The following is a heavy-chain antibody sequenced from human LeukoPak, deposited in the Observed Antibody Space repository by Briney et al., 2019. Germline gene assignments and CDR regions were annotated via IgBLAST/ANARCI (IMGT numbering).Heavy chain of an antibody. CDR2: IWYDGSNK. V-gene: IGHV3-33*01. J-gene: IGHJ4*02. CDR3: ARDSVICGGDCYIFGAPWDY. Sequence: GGSLRLSCAASGFTFSSYGMHWVRQAPGKGLEWVAVIWYDGSNKYYADSVKGRFTNSRDNSKNTLYLQMNSLRAEDTAVYYCARDSVICGGDCYIFGAPWDYWGQGTLVTVSS. CDR1: GFTFSSYG. D-gene: IGHD2-21*02.